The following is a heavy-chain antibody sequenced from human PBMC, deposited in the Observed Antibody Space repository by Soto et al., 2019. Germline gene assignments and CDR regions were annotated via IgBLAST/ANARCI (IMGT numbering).Heavy chain of an antibody. J-gene: IGHJ4*02. V-gene: IGHV3-23*01. CDR3: AKGGVVVVAAIFDY. Sequence: GGSLRPSCAASGFTFSSYAMSWVRQAPGKGLEWVSAISGSGGSTYYADSVKGRFTISRDNSKNTLYLQMNSLRAEDTAVYYCAKGGVVVVAAIFDYWGRGTLVTVSS. CDR1: GFTFSSYA. CDR2: ISGSGGST. D-gene: IGHD2-15*01.